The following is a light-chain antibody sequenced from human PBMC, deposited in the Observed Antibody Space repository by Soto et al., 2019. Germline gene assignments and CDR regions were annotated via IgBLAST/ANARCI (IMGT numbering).Light chain of an antibody. CDR1: SSDVGYHNY. J-gene: IGLJ1*01. CDR2: EVN. Sequence: QSALTQPASVSGSPGQSITISCTGNSSDVGYHNYVSWYRQHPGKAPRLMIYEVNNRPSGVSNRFSGSKSGNTASLTISGLQAEDEAYYYCSSCTSSNTLLYVFGTGPKLT. V-gene: IGLV2-14*01. CDR3: SSCTSSNTLLYV.